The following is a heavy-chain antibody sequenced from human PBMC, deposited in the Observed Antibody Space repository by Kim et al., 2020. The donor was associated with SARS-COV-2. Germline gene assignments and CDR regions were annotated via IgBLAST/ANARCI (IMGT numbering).Heavy chain of an antibody. J-gene: IGHJ3*02. V-gene: IGHV3-23*01. CDR1: GFTFSSYA. CDR3: AKDSAYYDFWSGYSLDAFDI. Sequence: GGSLRLSCAASGFTFSSYAMSWVRQAPGKGLEWVSAISGSGGSTYYADSVKGRFTISRDNSKNTLYLQMNSLRAEDTAVYYCAKDSAYYDFWSGYSLDAFDIWGQGTMVTVSS. CDR2: ISGSGGST. D-gene: IGHD3-3*01.